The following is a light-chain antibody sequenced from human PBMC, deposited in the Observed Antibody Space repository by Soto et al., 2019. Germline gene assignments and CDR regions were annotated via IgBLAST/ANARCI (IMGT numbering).Light chain of an antibody. Sequence: LTQPASVSGSPGQSITISCTGTSSDVGGYNYVSWYQQHPGKAPKLMIYDVSNRPSGVSNRFSGSKSGNTASLTISGLQAEDEADYSCSSYTSSSTLYVFGTGTKVTVL. CDR2: DVS. J-gene: IGLJ1*01. CDR3: SSYTSSSTLYV. CDR1: SSDVGGYNY. V-gene: IGLV2-14*01.